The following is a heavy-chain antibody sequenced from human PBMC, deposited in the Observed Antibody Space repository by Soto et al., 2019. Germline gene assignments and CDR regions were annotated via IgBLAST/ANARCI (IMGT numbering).Heavy chain of an antibody. J-gene: IGHJ6*02. Sequence: QVQLVQSGAEVKKPGSSVKVSCKASGGTFSSYTISWVRQAPGQGLEWMGRIIPILGIANYAQKFQGRVTITADKSTSTAYMELRSLRSEDTAVYYCARPLYYDSSGYGMDVWGQGTTVTGSS. V-gene: IGHV1-69*02. CDR3: ARPLYYDSSGYGMDV. D-gene: IGHD3-22*01. CDR1: GGTFSSYT. CDR2: IIPILGIA.